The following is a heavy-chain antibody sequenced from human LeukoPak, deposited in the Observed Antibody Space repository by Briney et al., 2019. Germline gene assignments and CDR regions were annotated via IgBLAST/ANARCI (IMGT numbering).Heavy chain of an antibody. V-gene: IGHV1-18*01. J-gene: IGHJ6*02. Sequence: ASVKVSCKASGYTFTSYGISWVRQAPGQGLEWMGWISAYNGNTNYAQKLQGRVTMTTDTSTSTAYMELSSLRSEDTAVYYCAREPITMVRGVITSRDYYYYYGMDVWGQGTTVTVSS. CDR2: ISAYNGNT. D-gene: IGHD3-10*01. CDR3: AREPITMVRGVITSRDYYYYYGMDV. CDR1: GYTFTSYG.